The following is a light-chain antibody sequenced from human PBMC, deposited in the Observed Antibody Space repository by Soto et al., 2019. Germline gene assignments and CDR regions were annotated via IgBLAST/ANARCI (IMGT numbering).Light chain of an antibody. CDR2: GAS. CDR1: QGITSY. V-gene: IGKV1-9*01. CDR3: QKTRSYPSN. Sequence: IQLTQSPSSLSASVLYIVTITFRASQGITSYLAWYQQKPGKAPNLLIYGASTLQSGVPSRFSGSGSGTDFTLTINSLQAEDFATYYCQKTRSYPSNFGGGTKVDIK. J-gene: IGKJ4*01.